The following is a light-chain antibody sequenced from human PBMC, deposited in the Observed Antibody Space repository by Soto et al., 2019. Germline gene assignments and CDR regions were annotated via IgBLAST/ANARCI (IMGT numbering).Light chain of an antibody. CDR2: GNS. CDR3: SAWDDSLSGVV. Sequence: QSVLTQPPSASGTPGQRVTLSCSGSRYNTGYNAVNWYQQLPGKAPKLLMHGNSQRPSGVPDRFSGSKSGTSASLAISGLRTEDEADYYCSAWDDSLSGVVFGGGTKLTVL. J-gene: IGLJ3*02. V-gene: IGLV1-47*02. CDR1: RYNTGYNA.